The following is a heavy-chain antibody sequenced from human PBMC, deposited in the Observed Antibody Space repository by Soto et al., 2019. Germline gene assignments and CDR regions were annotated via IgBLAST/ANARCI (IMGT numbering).Heavy chain of an antibody. D-gene: IGHD3-22*01. CDR1: GGTFSSYA. CDR3: ARDTYYYDSSGYYRLDY. V-gene: IGHV1-69*13. J-gene: IGHJ4*02. Sequence: GASVKVSCKASGGTFSSYAISWVRQAPGQGLEWMGGIIPIFGTANYAQKFQGRVTITADESTSTAYMELSSLRSEDTAVYYCARDTYYYDSSGYYRLDYWGQGTLVTVSS. CDR2: IIPIFGTA.